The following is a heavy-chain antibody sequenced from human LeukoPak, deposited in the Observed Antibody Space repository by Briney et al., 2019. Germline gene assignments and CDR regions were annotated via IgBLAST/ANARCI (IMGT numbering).Heavy chain of an antibody. J-gene: IGHJ5*02. CDR1: GFTFSNYA. CDR2: ISSGSDNT. Sequence: GGSLRLSCVASGFTFSNYAMTWARQAPGKGLEWVSTISSGSDNTYYADPVKGRSTISRDNSKNTLYLQVNSLRVEDTAVYYCYCSSSACYAGGGFSWGQGTLLTVSS. V-gene: IGHV3-23*01. CDR3: YCSSSACYAGGGFS. D-gene: IGHD2-2*01.